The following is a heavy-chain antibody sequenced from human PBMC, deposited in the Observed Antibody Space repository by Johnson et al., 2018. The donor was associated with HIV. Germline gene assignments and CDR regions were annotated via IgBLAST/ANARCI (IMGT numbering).Heavy chain of an antibody. D-gene: IGHD3-16*01. CDR3: ARDRNSGGGDADAFDI. J-gene: IGHJ3*02. CDR1: GFSVSNKY. CDR2: IYSGGTT. Sequence: EQLVESGGGLVQPGGSLRLSCAASGFSVSNKYMSWVRQAPGKGLEWVSVIYSGGTTYHADSVKGRFTISRDNSKNTLYLQRNSLGAEDTAVYYCARDRNSGGGDADAFDIWGQGTLVSVSS. V-gene: IGHV3-66*01.